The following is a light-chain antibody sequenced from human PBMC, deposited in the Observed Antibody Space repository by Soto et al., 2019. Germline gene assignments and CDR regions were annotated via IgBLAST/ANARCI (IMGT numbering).Light chain of an antibody. Sequence: EIVLTQSPGTLSLSPGERANISCRASQTFSSSYLTWYQHKPGQPPRLLIYGASSRATGIPDWFSGSGSGTSLPLIFSSLEPEDFEVYYYQQYGSAPLTFGGGTKVVIK. CDR1: QTFSSSY. CDR2: GAS. J-gene: IGKJ4*01. CDR3: QQYGSAPLT. V-gene: IGKV3-20*01.